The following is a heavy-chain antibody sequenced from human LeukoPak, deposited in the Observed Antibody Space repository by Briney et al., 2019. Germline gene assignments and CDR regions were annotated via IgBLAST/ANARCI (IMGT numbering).Heavy chain of an antibody. D-gene: IGHD3-22*01. V-gene: IGHV3-23*01. CDR2: ISGSGGTT. CDR1: ALTFSSYA. J-gene: IGHJ4*02. Sequence: GGSLRLSCATSALTFSSYAMSWVRQAPGKGLEWVSTISGSGGTTYYADSVKGRVAISRDNSKNTLYLQMKSLRAEDTAVYYCARGGSSGFYNHFDSWGQGTLVTVSP. CDR3: ARGGSSGFYNHFDS.